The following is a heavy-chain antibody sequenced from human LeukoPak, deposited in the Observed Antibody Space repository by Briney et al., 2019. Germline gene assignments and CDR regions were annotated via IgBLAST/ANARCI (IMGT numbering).Heavy chain of an antibody. CDR2: IYYSGST. CDR3: ARDGDTAYDY. D-gene: IGHD5-18*01. Sequence: SETLSLTCTVSGGSISSGDYYWSWVRQPPGKGLEWIGYIYYSGSTYYNPSLKSRVTISVDTSKNQFSLKLSSVTAADTAVYYCARDGDTAYDYWGQGTLVTVSS. CDR1: GGSISSGDYY. V-gene: IGHV4-30-4*01. J-gene: IGHJ4*02.